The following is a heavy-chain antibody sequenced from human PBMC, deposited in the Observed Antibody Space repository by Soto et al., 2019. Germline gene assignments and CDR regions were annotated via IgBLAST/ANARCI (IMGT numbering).Heavy chain of an antibody. V-gene: IGHV3-74*01. CDR1: GFTFNTHW. J-gene: IGHJ4*02. Sequence: GGSLRLSCTASGFTFNTHWMHWVRQAPGKGLVWVSRIYFDGITTNYADSVKGRLTVSRDNAKNTVYLHVNTLRDEDTTVYYCARGGAMGVDYWGQGTLVTVSS. CDR3: ARGGAMGVDY. D-gene: IGHD1-26*01. CDR2: IYFDGITT.